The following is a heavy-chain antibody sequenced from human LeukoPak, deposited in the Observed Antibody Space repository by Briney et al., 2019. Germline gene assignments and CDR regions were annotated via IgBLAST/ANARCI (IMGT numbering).Heavy chain of an antibody. CDR3: ARGVAGAKYGMDV. CDR2: INHSGST. V-gene: IGHV4-34*01. J-gene: IGHJ6*02. D-gene: IGHD1-26*01. Sequence: SETLSLTCTVSGGSISSYYWSWIRQPPGKGLEWIGEINHSGSTNYKPSLKRRVTISADTSKNQFSLKLSSVTAADTAVYYCARGVAGAKYGMDVWGQGTTVTVSS. CDR1: GGSISSYY.